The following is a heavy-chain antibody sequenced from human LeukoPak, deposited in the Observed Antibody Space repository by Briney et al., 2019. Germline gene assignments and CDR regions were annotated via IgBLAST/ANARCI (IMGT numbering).Heavy chain of an antibody. D-gene: IGHD4-17*01. Sequence: SETLSLTCTVSGGYISNFYWSWIRQPPGKGLEWIGYIYYSGSTNYNPSLKSRVTISVDTSKNQFSLKLSSVTAADTAVYYCARDRLVTTVYDAFDIWSQGTMVTVSS. CDR2: IYYSGST. CDR3: ARDRLVTTVYDAFDI. V-gene: IGHV4-59*01. CDR1: GGYISNFY. J-gene: IGHJ3*02.